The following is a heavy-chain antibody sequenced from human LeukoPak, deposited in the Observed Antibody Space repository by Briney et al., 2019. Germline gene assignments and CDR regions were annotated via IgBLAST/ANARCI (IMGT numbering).Heavy chain of an antibody. J-gene: IGHJ6*03. V-gene: IGHV1-18*01. CDR3: ARDPYYYDSSGYYYYYYMDV. CDR2: ISAYNGNT. Sequence: ASVKVSCKASGYTFNSYGISWVRQAPGQGLEWMGWISAYNGNTNYAQKLQGRVTMTTDTSTNTAYMELRSLRSDDTAVYYCARDPYYYDSSGYYYYYYMDVWGKGTTVTVSS. D-gene: IGHD3-22*01. CDR1: GYTFNSYG.